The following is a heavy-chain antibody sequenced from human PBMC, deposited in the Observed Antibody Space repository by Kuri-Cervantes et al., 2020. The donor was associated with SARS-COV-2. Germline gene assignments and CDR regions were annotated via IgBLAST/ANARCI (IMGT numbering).Heavy chain of an antibody. Sequence: GESLKISCAASGFTFSSYAMHWVRQAPGKGLEWVAVISYDGSNKYYADSVKGRFTISRDNSKNTLYLQMNSLRAEDTAVYYCARDQDYYDSNDYFDYWGPGTLVTVSS. V-gene: IGHV3-30*04. CDR1: GFTFSSYA. D-gene: IGHD3-22*01. CDR3: ARDQDYYDSNDYFDY. CDR2: ISYDGSNK. J-gene: IGHJ4*02.